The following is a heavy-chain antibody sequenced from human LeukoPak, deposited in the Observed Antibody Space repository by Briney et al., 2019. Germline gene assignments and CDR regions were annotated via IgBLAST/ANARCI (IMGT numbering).Heavy chain of an antibody. J-gene: IGHJ4*02. D-gene: IGHD3-3*01. CDR3: ARELYGYYFDN. CDR1: GFTFSNYA. CDR2: ISYDGSNK. Sequence: PGGSLRLSCAASGFTFSNYAMHWVRQAPGKGLGWVAVISYDGSNKYYADSVKGRFTISRDNSKNTLYLQMNSLTTEDTAVYYCARELYGYYFDNWGQGTLVTVSS. V-gene: IGHV3-30-3*01.